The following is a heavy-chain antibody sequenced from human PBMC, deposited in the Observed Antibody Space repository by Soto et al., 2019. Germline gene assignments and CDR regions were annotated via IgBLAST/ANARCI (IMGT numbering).Heavy chain of an antibody. Sequence: GGSLILSCVASGFTFRYYWMSWVRRAPGKGLEWVANINQDGGEKYYVDSVKGRFTISRDNAKNSVYLQMNSLRVEDTAVYYCASRGTRKSSGWGQGTMVTVSS. J-gene: IGHJ3*01. CDR2: INQDGGEK. D-gene: IGHD3-10*01. CDR3: ASRGTRKSSG. CDR1: GFTFRYYW. V-gene: IGHV3-7*01.